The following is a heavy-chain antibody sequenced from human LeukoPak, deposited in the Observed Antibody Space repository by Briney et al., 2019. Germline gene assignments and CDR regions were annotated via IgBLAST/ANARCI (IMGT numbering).Heavy chain of an antibody. Sequence: GGSLRLSCAASGVTFSYYWMHWVRQAPGKGLVWVSRIGSDGSSRSYAGSVKGRFTISRDNAKNTLYLQMNSLRAEDTAVYYGVGEGGYDPFKNWGKGTLSPSPQ. D-gene: IGHD5-12*01. CDR2: IGSDGSSR. CDR3: VGEGGYDPFKN. CDR1: GVTFSYYW. V-gene: IGHV3-74*01. J-gene: IGHJ4*02.